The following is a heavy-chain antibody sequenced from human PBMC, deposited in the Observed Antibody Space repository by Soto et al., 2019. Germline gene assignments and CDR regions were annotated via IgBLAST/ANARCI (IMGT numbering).Heavy chain of an antibody. J-gene: IGHJ3*02. CDR1: GFTFSSYA. Sequence: QVQLVESGGGVVQPGRSLRLSCAASGFTFSSYAMHWVRQAPGKGLEWVAVISYDGSNKYYADSVKGRFTISRDNSKNTLYLQMNSLRAEDTDVYYCEREAGGDGYNDAFDIGGQGTMVTVSS. D-gene: IGHD2-21*01. CDR3: EREAGGDGYNDAFDI. CDR2: ISYDGSNK. V-gene: IGHV3-30-3*01.